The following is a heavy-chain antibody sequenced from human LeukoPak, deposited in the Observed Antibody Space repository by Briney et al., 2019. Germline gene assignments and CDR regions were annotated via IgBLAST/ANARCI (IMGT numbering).Heavy chain of an antibody. CDR3: GRDKYYYYMDV. CDR1: GFTVSSNY. Sequence: GGSLRLSCAASGFTVSSNYMSWVRQAPGKGLEWVSVIYSGGSTYYADSVKGRFTISRDNSKNTLYLQMNSLRAEDTAVYYCGRDKYYYYMDVWGKGTTVTVSS. J-gene: IGHJ6*03. V-gene: IGHV3-66*02. CDR2: IYSGGST.